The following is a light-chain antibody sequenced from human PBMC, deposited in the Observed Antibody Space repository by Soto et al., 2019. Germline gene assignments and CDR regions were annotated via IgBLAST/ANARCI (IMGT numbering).Light chain of an antibody. CDR3: QQYGSSGT. CDR1: QSVDSRY. J-gene: IGKJ1*01. Sequence: EIVLTQSPGTLSLSPGEGATLSCRASQSVDSRYLAWYQQKPGQAPRLLIYGASNRATGIPDRFSGSGSGTDFTLTISRLEPEDFAVYYCQQYGSSGTFGQGTKVDI. V-gene: IGKV3-20*01. CDR2: GAS.